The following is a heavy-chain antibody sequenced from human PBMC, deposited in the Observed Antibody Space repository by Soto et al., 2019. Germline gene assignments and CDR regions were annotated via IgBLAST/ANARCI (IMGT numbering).Heavy chain of an antibody. J-gene: IGHJ4*02. CDR1: GFTFSSYA. Sequence: PGGSLRLSCAASGFTFSSYAMSWVRQAPGKGLEWLGRIKSKTEGETRDYAAPVKGRFIIFRDDSKNTVYLQMNSLRTEDTGVYYCTTEPRDWGQGSLVTVSS. CDR3: TTEPRD. CDR2: IKSKTEGETR. V-gene: IGHV3-15*01.